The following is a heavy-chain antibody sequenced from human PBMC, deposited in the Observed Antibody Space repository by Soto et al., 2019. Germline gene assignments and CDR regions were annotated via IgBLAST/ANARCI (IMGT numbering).Heavy chain of an antibody. V-gene: IGHV4-4*02. Sequence: QVQLQESGPGLVKPSGTLSLTCAVSGGSISSSNWWSWVRQPPGKGLEWIGEIYHSGSTNYNPSLKSRVTISVDKSKNQSSLRLSSVTAADTAVYYCARVRREYVWGSYRYFDYWGQGTLVTVSS. CDR3: ARVRREYVWGSYRYFDY. CDR2: IYHSGST. D-gene: IGHD3-16*02. J-gene: IGHJ4*02. CDR1: GGSISSSNW.